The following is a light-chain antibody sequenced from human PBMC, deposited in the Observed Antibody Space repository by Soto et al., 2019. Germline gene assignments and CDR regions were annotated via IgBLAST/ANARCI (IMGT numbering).Light chain of an antibody. J-gene: IGLJ1*01. CDR3: SSYASSSSYA. Sequence: QSVLAQPASVSGSPGQSITISCTGTSSDVGGYNHASWYQQHPGKAPKLIIFEVRNRPSGVSDRFSASKSGNTASLTIPGLQTEDEAVYYCSSYASSSSYAFGTGTKVTVL. V-gene: IGLV2-14*01. CDR2: EVR. CDR1: SSDVGGYNH.